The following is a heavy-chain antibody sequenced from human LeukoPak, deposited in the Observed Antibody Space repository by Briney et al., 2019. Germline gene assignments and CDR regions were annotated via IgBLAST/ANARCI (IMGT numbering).Heavy chain of an antibody. Sequence: GAAVTVSCMASGYTFTSYNMHWVRQAPGQGLEWMGLISPSGGSTSYAQKFQGRVTMTRDTSTSTVYMDLSSLRSEDTAVYYCARAVFEIGDSQHWGRGTLVTVSS. D-gene: IGHD3-10*01. CDR3: ARAVFEIGDSQH. V-gene: IGHV1-46*01. J-gene: IGHJ1*01. CDR1: GYTFTSYN. CDR2: ISPSGGST.